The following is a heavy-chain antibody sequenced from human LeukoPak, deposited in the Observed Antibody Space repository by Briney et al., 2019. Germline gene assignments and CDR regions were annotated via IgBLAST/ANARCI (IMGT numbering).Heavy chain of an antibody. CDR2: TSDDGTET. Sequence: GGSLRLSCAASGFTFSDFAMHWVRQAPGKGLEWLAGTSDDGTETYYTQSVKGRFTISRDNSKNMLFLQMNSLRSEDMAIYYCARRNNFDYWGQGTLVTVSS. D-gene: IGHD1-14*01. CDR1: GFTFSDFA. V-gene: IGHV3-30*04. CDR3: ARRNNFDY. J-gene: IGHJ4*02.